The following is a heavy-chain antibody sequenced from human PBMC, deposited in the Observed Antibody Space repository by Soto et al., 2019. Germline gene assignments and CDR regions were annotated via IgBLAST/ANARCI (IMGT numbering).Heavy chain of an antibody. CDR1: GGSISSGGYY. V-gene: IGHV4-31*03. J-gene: IGHJ4*02. CDR2: IYYSGST. Sequence: QVQLQESGPGLVKPSQTLSLTCTVSGGSISSGGYYWSWIRQHPGKGLEWIGYIYYSGSTYYKPSLKIRVTISVETSKNQFSLKLSSVTAADTAVYYCARGRWLSPLDYWGQGTLVTVSS. D-gene: IGHD3-22*01. CDR3: ARGRWLSPLDY.